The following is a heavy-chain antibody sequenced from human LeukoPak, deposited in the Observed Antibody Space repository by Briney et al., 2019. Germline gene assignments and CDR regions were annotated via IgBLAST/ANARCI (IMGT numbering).Heavy chain of an antibody. CDR3: ASAAGAFDF. Sequence: GGSLRLSCAASGITFSSYGIRRVRQAPGKGLEWVAVIWPDGSNKYYADSVKGRFTISRDNSKNTLWLQMNSLRVEDTAVYYCASAAGAFDFWGQGTMVTVSS. V-gene: IGHV3-33*01. D-gene: IGHD6-13*01. J-gene: IGHJ3*01. CDR2: IWPDGSNK. CDR1: GITFSSYG.